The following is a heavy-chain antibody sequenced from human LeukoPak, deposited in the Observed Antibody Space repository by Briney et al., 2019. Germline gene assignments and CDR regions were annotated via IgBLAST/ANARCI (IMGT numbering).Heavy chain of an antibody. J-gene: IGHJ4*02. CDR2: INPNSRGT. Sequence: GASVKVSCKASGYTFTGYYMHWVGQAPGQGREGMGRINPNSRGTNSSQKFQGRVTMTRDTSISTAYMELSRLRSDDTAVYYCARAYSSSWYYFDYWGQGTLVTVSS. CDR3: ARAYSSSWYYFDY. CDR1: GYTFTGYY. V-gene: IGHV1-2*06. D-gene: IGHD6-13*01.